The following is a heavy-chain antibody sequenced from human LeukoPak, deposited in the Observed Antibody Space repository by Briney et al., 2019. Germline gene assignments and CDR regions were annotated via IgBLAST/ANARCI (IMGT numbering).Heavy chain of an antibody. D-gene: IGHD3-10*01. V-gene: IGHV1-2*02. CDR1: GYTFTGYY. CDR3: ARDSDPTYYFDSGPYHAY. Sequence: ASVKVSCKASGYTFTGYYMHWVRQAPGQGLEWMGWINPNSGDTNYAQKFQGRVTMTRDTSISTAYMELSRLRSDDTALYYCARDSDPTYYFDSGPYHAYWGQGTLVTVSS. J-gene: IGHJ4*02. CDR2: INPNSGDT.